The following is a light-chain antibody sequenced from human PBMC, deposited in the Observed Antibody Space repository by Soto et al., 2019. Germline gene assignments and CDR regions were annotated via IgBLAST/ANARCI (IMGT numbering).Light chain of an antibody. V-gene: IGKV1-33*01. J-gene: IGKJ3*01. Sequence: DIQMTQYPSSLSASVGDRVSITCQASQDISTSLSWFQQKPGRDPKLLIYGASYLETGVPSRFRGSGSGTDFTFTISSLQPEDIATYYCQHYHNLPPFTFGPGTRVDVK. CDR1: QDISTS. CDR2: GAS. CDR3: QHYHNLPPFT.